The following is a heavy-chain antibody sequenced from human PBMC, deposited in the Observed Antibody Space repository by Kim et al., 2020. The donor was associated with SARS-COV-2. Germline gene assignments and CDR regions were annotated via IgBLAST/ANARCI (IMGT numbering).Heavy chain of an antibody. J-gene: IGHJ4*02. V-gene: IGHV3-15*01. CDR2: IKSKTDGGTT. D-gene: IGHD2-2*01. Sequence: GGSLRLSCAASGFTFSNAWMSWVRQAPGKGLEWVGRIKSKTDGGTTDYAAPVKGRFTISRDDSKNTLYLQMNSLKTEDTAVYYCTTVGDRLKDIVVVPAAPSHYWGQGTLVTVSS. CDR3: TTVGDRLKDIVVVPAAPSHY. CDR1: GFTFSNAW.